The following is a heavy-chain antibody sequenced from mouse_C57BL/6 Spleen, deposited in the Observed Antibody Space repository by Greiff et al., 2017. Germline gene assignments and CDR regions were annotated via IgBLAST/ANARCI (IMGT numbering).Heavy chain of an antibody. V-gene: IGHV1-82*01. CDR2: IYPGDGDT. D-gene: IGHD1-1*01. CDR3: ARHYCDSSHFAY. Sequence: QVQLKQSGPELVKPGASVKISCKASGYAFSSSWMNWVKQRPGKGLEWIGRIYPGDGDTNYNGKFKGKATLTADKSSSTAYMQLSSLTSEDSAVYVCARHYCDSSHFAYWGQGTLVTVSA. J-gene: IGHJ3*01. CDR1: GYAFSSSW.